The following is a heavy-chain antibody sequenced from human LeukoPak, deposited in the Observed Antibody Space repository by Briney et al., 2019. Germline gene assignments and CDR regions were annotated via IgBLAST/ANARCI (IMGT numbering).Heavy chain of an antibody. D-gene: IGHD5-18*01. CDR2: INHSGST. CDR3: ARDPRAMVNWYFDL. J-gene: IGHJ2*01. V-gene: IGHV4-34*01. CDR1: GGSFSGYY. Sequence: SETLSLTCAVYGGSFSGYYWSWIRQPPGKGLEWIGEINHSGSTNYNPSLKSRVTISVDTSKNQFSLKLSSVTAADTAVYYCARDPRAMVNWYFDLWGRGTLVTVSS.